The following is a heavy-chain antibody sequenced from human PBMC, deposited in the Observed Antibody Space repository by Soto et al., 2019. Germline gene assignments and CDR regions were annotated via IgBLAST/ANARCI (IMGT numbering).Heavy chain of an antibody. CDR3: ARAQWLLLEWYFDY. J-gene: IGHJ4*02. V-gene: IGHV3-33*01. CDR1: GFTFSSYG. CDR2: IWYDGSNK. D-gene: IGHD3-3*01. Sequence: GGSLRLSCAASGFTFSSYGMHWVRQAPGKGLEWVAVIWYDGSNKYYADSVKGRFTISRDNSKNTLYLQMNSLRAEDTAVYYCARAQWLLLEWYFDYWGQGTLVTVSS.